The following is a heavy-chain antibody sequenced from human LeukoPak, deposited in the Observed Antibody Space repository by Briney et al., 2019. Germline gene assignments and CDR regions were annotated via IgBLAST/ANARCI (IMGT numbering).Heavy chain of an antibody. CDR3: ARDWGVKWLNWYFDL. J-gene: IGHJ2*01. CDR1: GFTFESYG. Sequence: PGGSLRLSCTTSGFTFESYGMHWVRPAPGKGLEWVAVMSYDGDDIYYADSVKGRFSISRDNSKNTLYLQMNSLRAEDTAVYSCARDWGVKWLNWYFDLWGRGTLVTVSS. V-gene: IGHV3-33*01. D-gene: IGHD5-12*01. CDR2: MSYDGDDI.